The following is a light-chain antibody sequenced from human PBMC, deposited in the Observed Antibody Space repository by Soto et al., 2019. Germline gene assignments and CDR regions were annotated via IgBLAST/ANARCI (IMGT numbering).Light chain of an antibody. CDR3: LSYVGRVTGL. CDR2: EVF. CDR1: SNDIGAYNY. V-gene: IGLV2-8*01. J-gene: IGLJ1*01. Sequence: QSVLTQPPSASGSPGQSVTISCTGTSNDIGAYNYVSWYQHHPGKVPKLLIYEVFRRPSGVPDRFSASKSGNTASLTVSGLQPEDEADYYCLSYVGRVTGLFGSGTKVTVL.